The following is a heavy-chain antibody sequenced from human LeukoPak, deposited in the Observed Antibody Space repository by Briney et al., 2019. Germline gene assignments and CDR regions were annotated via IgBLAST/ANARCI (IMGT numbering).Heavy chain of an antibody. CDR3: AKGSSDSWYFDY. CDR2: ISGSGGST. J-gene: IGHJ4*02. V-gene: IGHV3-23*01. CDR1: GFTFSSYA. Sequence: GGSLRLSCSASGFTFSSYAMSWVRQAPGKGLEWVSAISGSGGSTYYADSVKGRFTISRDNSKNTLYLQMNSLRAEDTAVYYCAKGSSDSWYFDYWGQGTLVTVSS. D-gene: IGHD6-13*01.